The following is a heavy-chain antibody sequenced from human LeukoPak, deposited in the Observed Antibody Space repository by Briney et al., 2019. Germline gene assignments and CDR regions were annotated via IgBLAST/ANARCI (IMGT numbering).Heavy chain of an antibody. Sequence: PGGSLRPSCVASGFTFSTYGMHWVRQAPGKGLEWVAFISYDKSNAYYADSVKGRFTISRDNFKNTLYLQMSTLRAEDTAVYYCATGAYYYDRIGYSFDYWGQGTLVTVSS. V-gene: IGHV3-30*03. J-gene: IGHJ4*02. CDR1: GFTFSTYG. D-gene: IGHD3-22*01. CDR2: ISYDKSNA. CDR3: ATGAYYYDRIGYSFDY.